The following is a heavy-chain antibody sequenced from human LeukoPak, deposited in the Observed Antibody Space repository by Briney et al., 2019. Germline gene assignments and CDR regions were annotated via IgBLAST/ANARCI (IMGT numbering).Heavy chain of an antibody. J-gene: IGHJ4*02. D-gene: IGHD3-16*01. V-gene: IGHV4-39*01. Sequence: PSETLSLTCTVSGGSISSSSYYWGWIRQPPGKGLEWIGSIYYSGSTYYNPSLKSRVTISVDTSKNQFSLKLSSVTAADTAVYYCARRPNYDYVWGSYPVGVEDVRWGQGTLVTVSS. CDR2: IYYSGST. CDR3: ARRPNYDYVWGSYPVGVEDVR. CDR1: GGSISSSSYY.